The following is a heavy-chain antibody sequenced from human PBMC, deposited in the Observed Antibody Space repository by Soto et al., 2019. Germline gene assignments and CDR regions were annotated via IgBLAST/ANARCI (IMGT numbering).Heavy chain of an antibody. Sequence: QVQLQESGPGLVKPSETLSLTCTVSGGSISSYYWSWIRQPPGKGLEWIGYIYYSGSTNYNPSLKSQVTISVDTSKNQFSLKLSSVTAADTAVYYCASSNIAAAGFYYYGMDGWGRGTTVTVSS. V-gene: IGHV4-59*01. CDR2: IYYSGST. J-gene: IGHJ6*02. CDR1: GGSISSYY. D-gene: IGHD6-13*01. CDR3: ASSNIAAAGFYYYGMDG.